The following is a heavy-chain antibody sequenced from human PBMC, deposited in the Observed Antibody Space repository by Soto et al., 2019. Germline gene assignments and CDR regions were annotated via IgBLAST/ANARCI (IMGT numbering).Heavy chain of an antibody. V-gene: IGHV1-2*04. CDR2: INPNSGGT. D-gene: IGHD6-19*01. CDR1: GYTFTGYY. J-gene: IGHJ3*02. Sequence: GASVKVSCKASGYTFTGYYMHWVRQAPGQGLEWMGWINPNSGGTNYAQKFQGWVTMTRDTSISTAYMELSRLRSDDTAVYYCAGTPVAGTSAFDIWGQGTMVTVSS. CDR3: AGTPVAGTSAFDI.